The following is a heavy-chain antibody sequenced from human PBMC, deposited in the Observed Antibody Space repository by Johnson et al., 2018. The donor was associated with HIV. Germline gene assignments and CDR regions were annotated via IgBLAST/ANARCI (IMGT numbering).Heavy chain of an antibody. D-gene: IGHD5-24*01. Sequence: VQLVESGGGVVRPGGSLRLSCAASGFTFSNYAMSWVRQAPGKGLEWVAGISGSGANTYYADSLKGRFIISRDNSKNTLHLQMNSLRAEDTAVYYCARFGDMATSFHGFDIWGQGTMVTVSS. J-gene: IGHJ3*02. CDR3: ARFGDMATSFHGFDI. V-gene: IGHV3-23*04. CDR2: ISGSGANT. CDR1: GFTFSNYA.